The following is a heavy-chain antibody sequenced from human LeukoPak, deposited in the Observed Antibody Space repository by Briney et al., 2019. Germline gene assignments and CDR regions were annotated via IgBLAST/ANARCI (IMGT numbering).Heavy chain of an antibody. V-gene: IGHV3-33*06. CDR2: IYNDGGLP. J-gene: IGHJ4*02. CDR3: AKGHFIGNSEFLDN. D-gene: IGHD4-23*01. Sequence: PGRSLSLSCTASGFSFSSYGMYWVRQAPGKGLEWAALIYNDGGLPNYLDSVRGRFTISRDNSKNTLYLQMNSLRVEDTAVYYCAKGHFIGNSEFLDNWGQGTLVSVSP. CDR1: GFSFSSYG.